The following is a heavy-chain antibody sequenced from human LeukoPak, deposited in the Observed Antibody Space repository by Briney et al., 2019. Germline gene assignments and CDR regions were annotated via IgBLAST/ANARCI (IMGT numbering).Heavy chain of an antibody. CDR1: GYSISSGYY. CDR3: AREITMVRGVHIDY. D-gene: IGHD3-10*01. J-gene: IGHJ4*02. V-gene: IGHV4-38-2*02. Sequence: SETLSLTCAVSGYSISSGYYWGWIRQPPGKGLEWIGSIYHSGSTYYNPSLKSRVTISVDTSKNQFSLKLSSVTAADTAVYYCAREITMVRGVHIDYWGQRTLVTVSS. CDR2: IYHSGST.